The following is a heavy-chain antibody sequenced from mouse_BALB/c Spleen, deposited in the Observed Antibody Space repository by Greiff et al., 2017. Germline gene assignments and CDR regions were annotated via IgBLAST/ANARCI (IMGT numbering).Heavy chain of an antibody. D-gene: IGHD2-3*01. J-gene: IGHJ2*01. CDR2: IWSGGST. V-gene: IGHV2-4-1*01. Sequence: VQLQQSGPGLVQPSQSLSITCTVSGFSLTSYGVHWVRQSPGKGLEWLGVIWSGGSTDYNAAFISRLSISKDNSKSQVFFKMNSLQADDTAIYCCARVSDGLDYWGQGTTLTVSS. CDR3: ARVSDGLDY. CDR1: GFSLTSYG.